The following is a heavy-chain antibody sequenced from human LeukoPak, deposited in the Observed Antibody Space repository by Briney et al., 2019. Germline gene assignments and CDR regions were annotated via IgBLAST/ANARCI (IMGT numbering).Heavy chain of an antibody. Sequence: SETLSLTCTVSGGSISSYYWSWIRQPPGKGLEWIGYIYYSGSTNYNPSLKSRVTISVDTSKNQFSLKLSSVTAAGTAVYYCAGVGGGSSWTYYYYYGMDVWGQGTTVTVSS. CDR3: AGVGGGSSWTYYYYYGMDV. V-gene: IGHV4-59*01. D-gene: IGHD6-13*01. CDR1: GGSISSYY. CDR2: IYYSGST. J-gene: IGHJ6*02.